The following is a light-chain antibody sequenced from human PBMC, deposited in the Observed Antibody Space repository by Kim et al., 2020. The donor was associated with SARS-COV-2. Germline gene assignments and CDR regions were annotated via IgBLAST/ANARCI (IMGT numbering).Light chain of an antibody. CDR3: GQAYSTAYT. Sequence: DIQMTQSPSSLSASVGDRVTITCRASQNIRSYLNWYQYKPGRAPKVLITAASSLFSGVPSGFSGRGSGTNFTLTISSLQPEDFATYYGGQAYSTAYTFGQGTGLEI. CDR1: QNIRSY. V-gene: IGKV1-39*01. CDR2: AAS. J-gene: IGKJ2*01.